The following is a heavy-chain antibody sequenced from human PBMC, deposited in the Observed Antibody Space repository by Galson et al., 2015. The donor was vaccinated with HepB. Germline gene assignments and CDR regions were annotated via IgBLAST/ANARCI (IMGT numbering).Heavy chain of an antibody. Sequence: CAISGDSVSSNSATWNWIRQSPSRGLEWLGRTYYRSKWYNDYAVSVKSRITINPDTSKNQFSLHLNSVTPEDTAVYYCASRGYSPNDAFDIWGQGTMVTVSS. J-gene: IGHJ3*02. CDR3: ASRGYSPNDAFDI. D-gene: IGHD6-13*01. V-gene: IGHV6-1*01. CDR2: TYYRSKWYN. CDR1: GDSVSSNSAT.